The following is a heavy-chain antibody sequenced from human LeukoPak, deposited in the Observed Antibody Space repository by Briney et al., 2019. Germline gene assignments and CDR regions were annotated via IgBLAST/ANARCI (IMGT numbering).Heavy chain of an antibody. J-gene: IGHJ4*02. V-gene: IGHV1-2*02. CDR2: NNLKSGGT. CDR3: ARDVSTSANWELDY. Sequence: ASVKVSCKASGHTFTGSLLHWVRQAPGQGLEYMGWNNLKSGGTFYAQRFRARVTMTRDTSISTAYMDLSRLTSDDTAVYFCARDVSTSANWELDYWGQGTLVTVSS. CDR1: GHTFTGSL. D-gene: IGHD7-27*01.